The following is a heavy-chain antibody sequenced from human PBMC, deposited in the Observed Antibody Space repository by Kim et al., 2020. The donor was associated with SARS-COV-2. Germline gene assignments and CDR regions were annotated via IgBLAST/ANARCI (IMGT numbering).Heavy chain of an antibody. CDR1: GGSISSSSYY. CDR3: ARHRRGVTMVRGVIDWFDP. V-gene: IGHV4-39*01. D-gene: IGHD3-10*01. Sequence: SETLSLTCTVSGGSISSSSYYWGWIRQPPGKGLEWIGSIYYSGSTYYNPSLKSRVTISVDTSKNQFSLKLSSVTAADTAVYYCARHRRGVTMVRGVIDWFDPWGQGTLVTVSS. J-gene: IGHJ5*02. CDR2: IYYSGST.